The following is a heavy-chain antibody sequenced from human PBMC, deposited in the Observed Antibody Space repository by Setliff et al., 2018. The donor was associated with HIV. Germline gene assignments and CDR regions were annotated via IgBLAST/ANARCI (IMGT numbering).Heavy chain of an antibody. CDR2: IYDSGST. V-gene: IGHV4-4*07. Sequence: SEDPVPHLHCLWWLHQWFLLELDRQSAGKGLQWIGRIYDSGSTKYNPSLKSRVTMSLDTSKNQFSLNLDSVTAADTAVFYCARGVRDYFDYTWSTYRLGYYMDVWGKGTPVTVSS. CDR1: WLHQWFL. CDR3: ARGVRDYFDYTWSTYRLGYYMDV. J-gene: IGHJ6*03. D-gene: IGHD3-9*01.